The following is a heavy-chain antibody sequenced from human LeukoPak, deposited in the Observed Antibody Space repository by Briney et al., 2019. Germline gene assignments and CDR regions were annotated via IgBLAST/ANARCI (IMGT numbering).Heavy chain of an antibody. D-gene: IGHD4-17*01. V-gene: IGHV4-59*08. CDR2: IYYSGST. CDR1: GGSISSYY. CDR3: ARHHYDYGDHYYFDY. Sequence: TSETLSLTCTVSGGSISSYYWSWIRQPPGKGLEWIGYIYYSGSTNYNPSLKSRVTISVDTSKNQFSLKLSSVTAADTAVYYCARHHYDYGDHYYFDYWGQGTLVTVPS. J-gene: IGHJ4*02.